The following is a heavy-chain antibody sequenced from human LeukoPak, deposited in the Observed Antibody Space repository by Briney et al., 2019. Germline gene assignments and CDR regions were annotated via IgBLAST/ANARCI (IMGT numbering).Heavy chain of an antibody. D-gene: IGHD2-21*02. CDR3: ARPSYCGVDCYYAFDF. J-gene: IGHJ3*01. CDR2: ISSSGSTI. Sequence: GGSLRLSCAASGFTFSSYEMNWVRQAPGKGLEWVSYISSSGSTIYYADSVKGRFTISRDNAKNSLYLQVNSLRGEDTAVYYCARPSYCGVDCYYAFDFWGQGTMVTVSS. CDR1: GFTFSSYE. V-gene: IGHV3-48*03.